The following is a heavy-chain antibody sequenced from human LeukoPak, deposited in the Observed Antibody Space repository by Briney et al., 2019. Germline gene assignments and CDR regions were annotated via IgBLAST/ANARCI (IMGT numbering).Heavy chain of an antibody. J-gene: IGHJ6*02. Sequence: GGSLRLSCAASGFTFSSYSMNWVRQAPGKGLEWVSSISSSSYIYYADSVKGRFTISRDNAKNSLYLQMNSLRAEDTAVYYCARGAVVVTAIYYYYGMDVWGQGTTVTVSS. CDR3: ARGAVVVTAIYYYYGMDV. CDR2: ISSSSYI. CDR1: GFTFSSYS. D-gene: IGHD2-21*02. V-gene: IGHV3-21*01.